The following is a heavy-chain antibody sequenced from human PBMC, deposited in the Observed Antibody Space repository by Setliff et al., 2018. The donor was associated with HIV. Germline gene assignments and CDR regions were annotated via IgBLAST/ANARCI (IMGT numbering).Heavy chain of an antibody. CDR2: IYVNGKA. Sequence: SETLSLTCNISGASMNSYYWSWVRQSAGQELEWIGRIYVNGKANYNPSLKSRVTMSVGKSKSQFSLRLRSVTAADTAVYYCVRERDDLTGYYQDYWGQGTLVTVSS. CDR1: GASMNSYY. D-gene: IGHD3-9*01. J-gene: IGHJ4*02. CDR3: VRERDDLTGYYQDY. V-gene: IGHV4-4*07.